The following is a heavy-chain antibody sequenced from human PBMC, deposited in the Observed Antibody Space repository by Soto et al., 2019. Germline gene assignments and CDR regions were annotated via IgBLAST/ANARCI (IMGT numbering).Heavy chain of an antibody. CDR3: AAPFGSSGN. CDR2: IIPILGIA. J-gene: IGHJ4*02. V-gene: IGHV1-69*02. D-gene: IGHD3-10*01. Sequence: QVQLVQSGAAVKKPGSSVKVSCKASGGTFSSYIISWVRQAPGQGLEWMGRIIPILGIANYAQKFQGRVTITADKSTSTAYMELSSLRSEDTAVYYRAAPFGSSGNWGQGTLVTVSS. CDR1: GGTFSSYI.